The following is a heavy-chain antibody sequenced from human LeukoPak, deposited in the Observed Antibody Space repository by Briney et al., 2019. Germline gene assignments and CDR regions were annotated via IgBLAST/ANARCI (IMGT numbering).Heavy chain of an antibody. CDR2: IYYSGST. J-gene: IGHJ5*02. D-gene: IGHD4-17*01. V-gene: IGHV4-59*01. CDR3: ARDTRSKGWFDP. Sequence: SETLSLTCTVSGGSISSYYWSWIRQPPGKGLEWIGYIYYSGSTNYNPSLKSRVTISVDTSKNQFSLKLSSVTAADTAVYYCARDTRSKGWFDPCGQGTLVTVSS. CDR1: GGSISSYY.